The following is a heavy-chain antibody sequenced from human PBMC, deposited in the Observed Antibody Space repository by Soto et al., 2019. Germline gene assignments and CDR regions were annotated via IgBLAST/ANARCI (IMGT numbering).Heavy chain of an antibody. Sequence: QVQLVQSGAEVKKPGASVKVSCKASGYTFTSYGISWVRQAPGQGLEWMGWISAYNGNTNYAQKLQGRVTMTTDTSTSKAYMELRSLRSDDTAVYYCARGLGYCSSTSCYTGGYGMDVWGQGTTVTVSS. CDR2: ISAYNGNT. CDR3: ARGLGYCSSTSCYTGGYGMDV. CDR1: GYTFTSYG. D-gene: IGHD2-2*02. V-gene: IGHV1-18*01. J-gene: IGHJ6*02.